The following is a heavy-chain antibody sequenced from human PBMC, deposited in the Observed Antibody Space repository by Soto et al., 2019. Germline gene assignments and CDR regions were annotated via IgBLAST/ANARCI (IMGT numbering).Heavy chain of an antibody. CDR2: ISAYNGDT. J-gene: IGHJ6*02. CDR1: GYTFTSYG. CDR3: ASSGDFWSGYSYYYYGMDV. D-gene: IGHD3-3*01. V-gene: IGHV1-18*01. Sequence: QVQLVQSGAEVKKPGASVKVSCKASGYTFTSYGISWVRQAPGQGLEWMGWISAYNGDTNYAQKLQGRVTMTTDTSTSTAYMELRSLRSDDTAVYYCASSGDFWSGYSYYYYGMDVWGQGTTVTVSS.